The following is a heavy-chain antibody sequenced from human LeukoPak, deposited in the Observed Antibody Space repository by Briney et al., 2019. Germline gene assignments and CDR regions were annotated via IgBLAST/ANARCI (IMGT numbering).Heavy chain of an antibody. CDR1: GYTLTELS. CDR3: ATVAPGYCSSTSCYADYYYGMDV. V-gene: IGHV1-24*01. D-gene: IGHD2-2*01. CDR2: FDPEDGET. J-gene: IGHJ6*04. Sequence: ASVKVSCKVSGYTLTELSMHRVRQAPGKGLEWMGGFDPEDGETIYAQKFQGRVTMTEDTFADTAYMELSSLRSEDTAVYYCATVAPGYCSSTSCYADYYYGMDVWGKGTTVTVSS.